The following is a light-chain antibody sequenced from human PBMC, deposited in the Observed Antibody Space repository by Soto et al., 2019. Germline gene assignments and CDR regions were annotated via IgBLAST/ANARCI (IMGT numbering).Light chain of an antibody. CDR2: RDN. Sequence: QSGLTLPPSVSGTTRQRVTVSCSGGRSNIGSNTVHWYQQLPGAAPKLLIYRDNQRPSAVPDRFAASKSGTSASLAISGLQSEDEGDYYCAAWDASHNVLYVFGTGTKVTV. CDR3: AAWDASHNVLYV. CDR1: RSNIGSNT. V-gene: IGLV1-44*01. J-gene: IGLJ1*01.